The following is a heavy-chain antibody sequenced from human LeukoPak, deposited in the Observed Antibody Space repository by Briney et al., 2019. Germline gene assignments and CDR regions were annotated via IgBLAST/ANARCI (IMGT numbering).Heavy chain of an antibody. CDR1: EYTFTGYY. J-gene: IGHJ4*02. CDR2: INPNSGTT. Sequence: ASVKVSCKGSEYTFTGYYMHWVRQAPGKGLEWMGWINPNSGTTNYAQKFQGRGTVTSDTSIRTAYMELSRLESDDTAVYYCARDLMTTPTWDFDYWGQGTLVTVAS. CDR3: ARDLMTTPTWDFDY. V-gene: IGHV1-2*02. D-gene: IGHD3-16*01.